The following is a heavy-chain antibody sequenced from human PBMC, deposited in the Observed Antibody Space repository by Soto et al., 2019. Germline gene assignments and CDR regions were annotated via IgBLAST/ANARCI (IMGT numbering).Heavy chain of an antibody. Sequence: PSESLSLTGTVSGGSISSYDWSWIRQPPGKGLEWIGYIYYSGSTNYNPSLKSRVTISVYTAKHQCSLKLSSVTDADTAVYYCARAARARGGHNWFDPWGQGTLVTVSS. CDR3: ARAARARGGHNWFDP. V-gene: IGHV4-59*01. D-gene: IGHD2-15*01. CDR1: GGSISSYD. CDR2: IYYSGST. J-gene: IGHJ5*02.